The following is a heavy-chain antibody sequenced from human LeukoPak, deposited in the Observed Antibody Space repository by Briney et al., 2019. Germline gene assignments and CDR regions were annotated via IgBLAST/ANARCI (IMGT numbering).Heavy chain of an antibody. CDR1: GYSITSYY. V-gene: IGHV4-59*01. CDR2: IFYSGNT. Sequence: WETLSLTCTVSGYSITSYYWSWIRQPPGKGLEWIGYIFYSGNTDYNPSLKSRVTISVDTSRNQFSLKLDSVTAADTAVYYCARVFRRDGYFDYWGQGTLVTVSS. J-gene: IGHJ4*02. D-gene: IGHD5-24*01. CDR3: ARVFRRDGYFDY.